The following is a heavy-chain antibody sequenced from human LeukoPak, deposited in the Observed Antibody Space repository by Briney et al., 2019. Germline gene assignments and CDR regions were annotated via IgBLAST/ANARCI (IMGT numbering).Heavy chain of an antibody. Sequence: AASVKVSCKASGYTFTDYYMHWVRQAPGQGLEWMGRFDPYNGGISYAQKFQGRVTITRDTSVSTDYMGLSSLTSDDTAMYYCAGGGGSYGDVWGQGTMVAVSS. V-gene: IGHV1-2*06. D-gene: IGHD1-26*01. CDR2: FDPYNGGI. CDR1: GYTFTDYY. J-gene: IGHJ3*01. CDR3: AGGGGSYGDV.